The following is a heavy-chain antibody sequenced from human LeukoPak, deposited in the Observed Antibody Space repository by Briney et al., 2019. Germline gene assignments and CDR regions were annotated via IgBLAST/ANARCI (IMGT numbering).Heavy chain of an antibody. Sequence: ASVKVSCKASGGTFSSYAISWVRQAPGQGLEWMGRIIPILGIANYAQKFQGRVTITADKSTSTAYMELSSLRSEDTAVYYCARDRDLSGYYYVGSDYWGQXTLXXVSS. J-gene: IGHJ4*02. CDR3: ARDRDLSGYYYVGSDY. D-gene: IGHD3-22*01. V-gene: IGHV1-69*04. CDR1: GGTFSSYA. CDR2: IIPILGIA.